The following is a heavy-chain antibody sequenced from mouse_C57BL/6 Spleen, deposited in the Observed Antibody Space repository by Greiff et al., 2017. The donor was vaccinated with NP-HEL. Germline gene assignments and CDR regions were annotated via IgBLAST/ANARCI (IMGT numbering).Heavy chain of an antibody. CDR3: ARQEARGYYAMDY. V-gene: IGHV1-4*01. J-gene: IGHJ4*01. CDR1: GYTFTSYT. Sequence: QVQLQQSGAELARPGASVKMSCKASGYTFTSYTMHWVKQRPGQGLEWIGYINPSSGYTKYNQKFKDKATLTADKSSSTAYMQLSSLTSEDSAVYYCARQEARGYYAMDYWGQGTSVTVSS. CDR2: INPSSGYT.